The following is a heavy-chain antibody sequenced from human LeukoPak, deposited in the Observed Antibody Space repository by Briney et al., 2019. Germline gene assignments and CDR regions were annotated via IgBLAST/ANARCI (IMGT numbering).Heavy chain of an antibody. D-gene: IGHD6-19*01. CDR3: ARPIRGVRGWYGPLDS. CDR2: FHYNGIT. V-gene: IGHV4-59*08. J-gene: IGHJ5*01. CDR1: GASITSS. Sequence: PSETLSLTCNVSGASITSSWSWVRQPSGKGLESIGSFHYNGITNYKPSLKSRVTMSVDTSKNQFSLKLNSVTAADTAVYYCARPIRGVRGWYGPLDSWGQGTLVTVSS.